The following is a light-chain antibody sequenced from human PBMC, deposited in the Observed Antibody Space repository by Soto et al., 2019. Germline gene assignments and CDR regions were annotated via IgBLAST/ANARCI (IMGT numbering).Light chain of an antibody. CDR1: QSVGNS. Sequence: EIVLTQSPATLSLSPGERATLSCRASQSVGNSLAWYQQKHGQAPRLLIYDVSKRATGTPARFSGSGSGTDFTLTISSLQPEDFAFYSCQQRSSWPLTFGGGTSLEIK. V-gene: IGKV3-11*01. CDR2: DVS. J-gene: IGKJ4*01. CDR3: QQRSSWPLT.